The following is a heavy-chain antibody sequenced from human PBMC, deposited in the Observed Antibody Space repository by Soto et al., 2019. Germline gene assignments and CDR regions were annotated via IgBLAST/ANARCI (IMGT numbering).Heavy chain of an antibody. V-gene: IGHV1-2*02. D-gene: IGHD6-6*01. CDR2: INPNSGGT. Sequence: ASVKVSCKASGHTFSGYYIHWVRQAPGQGLEWMGWINPNSGGTNFAQKFQGRVTMTRDTSISTAYMELSRLRSDDTALYYCARDRSSSSNWFDYWGQGTLVTVSS. J-gene: IGHJ4*02. CDR3: ARDRSSSSNWFDY. CDR1: GHTFSGYY.